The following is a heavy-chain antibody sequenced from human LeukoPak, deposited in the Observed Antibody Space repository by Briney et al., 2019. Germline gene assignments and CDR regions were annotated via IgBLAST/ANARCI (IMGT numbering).Heavy chain of an antibody. CDR1: GGSISSGGYY. V-gene: IGHV4-31*03. D-gene: IGHD3-3*01. CDR3: ARTPGITIFGVVYYYGMDV. Sequence: SETLSLTCTVSGGSISSGGYYWSWIRQHPGKGLEWIGYIYYSGSTYYNPSLKSRATISVDTSKNQFSLKLSSVTAADTAVYYCARTPGITIFGVVYYYGMDVWGQGTTVTVSS. J-gene: IGHJ6*02. CDR2: IYYSGST.